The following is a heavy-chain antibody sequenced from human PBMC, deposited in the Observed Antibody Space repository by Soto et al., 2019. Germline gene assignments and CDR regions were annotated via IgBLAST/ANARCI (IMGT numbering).Heavy chain of an antibody. CDR1: VYTFTSYY. J-gene: IGHJ4*02. CDR2: MNPNSGTT. D-gene: IGHD1-1*01. CDR3: ARGWTGTTYPLGY. V-gene: IGHV1-8*01. Sequence: ASVKVSCKASVYTFTSYYIHWVRQAHGQGLEWMGWMNPNSGTTGYAQKFQGRVTMTRNTSISTAYMELSSLRSEDTAVYYCARGWTGTTYPLGYWGQGTLVTVSS.